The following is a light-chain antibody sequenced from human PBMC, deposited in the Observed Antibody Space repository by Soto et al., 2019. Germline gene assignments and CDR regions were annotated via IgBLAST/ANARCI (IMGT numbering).Light chain of an antibody. J-gene: IGLJ2*01. CDR2: DVS. Sequence: QSVLTQPASVSGSPGQSITISCTGTSSDVGGYNHVSWYQDHPGKAPKLMIYDVSNRPSGVSNRFSGSKSGNTASLTISGLQAEDEADYYCSSYTSSSALVFGGGTKVTVL. CDR3: SSYTSSSALV. V-gene: IGLV2-14*03. CDR1: SSDVGGYNH.